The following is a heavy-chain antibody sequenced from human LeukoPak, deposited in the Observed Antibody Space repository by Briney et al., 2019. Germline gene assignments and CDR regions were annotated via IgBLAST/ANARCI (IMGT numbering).Heavy chain of an antibody. CDR2: ISSHGDST. V-gene: IGHV3-23*01. CDR1: GFTFSNYA. J-gene: IGHJ6*03. D-gene: IGHD1-14*01. Sequence: PGGSLRLSWAAAGFTFSNYAMTWVRQAPGKGLEWVSAISSHGDSTSYADSVKGRFTISRDNSKNTLYLQLNSLRADDTAVYFCARNVTTFYYMDVWGKGTTVTVSS. CDR3: ARNVTTFYYMDV.